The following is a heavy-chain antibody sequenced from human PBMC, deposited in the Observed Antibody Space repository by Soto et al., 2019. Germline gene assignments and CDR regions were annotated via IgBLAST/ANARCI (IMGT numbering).Heavy chain of an antibody. CDR2: INHSGST. Sequence: SETLSLTCAVYGGSFSGYYWSWIRQPPGKGLEWIGEINHSGSTNYNPSLKSRVTISVDTSKNQFSLRLTSVTAADTALYFCARGWYYFDFWGRGTLVTVSS. CDR3: ARGWYYFDF. V-gene: IGHV4-34*01. CDR1: GGSFSGYY. D-gene: IGHD2-15*01. J-gene: IGHJ4*02.